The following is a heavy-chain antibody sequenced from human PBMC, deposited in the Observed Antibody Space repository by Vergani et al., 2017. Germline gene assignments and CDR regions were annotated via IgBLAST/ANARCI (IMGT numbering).Heavy chain of an antibody. D-gene: IGHD3-22*01. Sequence: QVTLRESGPALVKPTQTLTLTCTFSGFSLSTSGMCVSWIRQPPGKALEWLARIDWDDDKYYSTSLKTRLTISKDTSKNQVVLTMTNMDPVDTATYYCARSTYYYDSSGYVDYWGQGTLVTVSS. CDR2: IDWDDDK. J-gene: IGHJ4*02. CDR1: GFSLSTSGMC. V-gene: IGHV2-70*15. CDR3: ARSTYYYDSSGYVDY.